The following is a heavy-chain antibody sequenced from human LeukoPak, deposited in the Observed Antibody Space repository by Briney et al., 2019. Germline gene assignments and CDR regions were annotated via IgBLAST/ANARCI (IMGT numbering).Heavy chain of an antibody. CDR1: GFTVSSNY. CDR3: ARGRTTPITFGGVILDY. V-gene: IGHV3-53*01. Sequence: GGSLRLSCAASGFTVSSNYMSWVRQAPGKGLEWVSVIYSGGSTYYADSVKGRFTISRDNSKNTLYLQMNSLRAEDTAVYYCARGRTTPITFGGVILDYWGQGTLVTVSS. CDR2: IYSGGST. D-gene: IGHD3-16*02. J-gene: IGHJ4*02.